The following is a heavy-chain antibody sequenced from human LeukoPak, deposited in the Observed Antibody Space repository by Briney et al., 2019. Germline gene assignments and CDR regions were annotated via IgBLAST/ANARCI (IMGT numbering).Heavy chain of an antibody. CDR3: ARDRKIAVAIYYYYGMDV. D-gene: IGHD6-19*01. CDR1: GYTFTSYG. J-gene: IGHJ6*02. Sequence: GASVKVSCKASGYTFTSYGISWVRQAPGQGLEWMGSISAYNGNTNYAQKLQGRVTMTTDTSTSTAYMELRSLRSDDTAVYYCARDRKIAVAIYYYYGMDVWGQGTTVTVSS. CDR2: ISAYNGNT. V-gene: IGHV1-18*01.